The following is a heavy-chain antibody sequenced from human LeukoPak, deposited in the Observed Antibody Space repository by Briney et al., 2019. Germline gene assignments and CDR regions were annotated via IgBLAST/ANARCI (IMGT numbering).Heavy chain of an antibody. CDR3: ASPAAGY. D-gene: IGHD6-25*01. CDR2: IYYSGST. V-gene: IGHV4-59*01. CDR1: GGSISSYY. J-gene: IGHJ4*02. Sequence: PSETLSLTCTVSGGSISSYYWSWIRQPPGKGLEWIGYIYYSGSTNYNPSLKSRVTISVDTSKNQFSLKLSSVTAADTAVYYCASPAAGYWGQGTLVTVSS.